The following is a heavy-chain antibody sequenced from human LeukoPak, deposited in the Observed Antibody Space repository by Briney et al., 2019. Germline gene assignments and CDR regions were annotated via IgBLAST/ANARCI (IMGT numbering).Heavy chain of an antibody. CDR2: INTNSGGT. Sequence: GASVTVSCKASGYTFTGYYMHWVRQAPGQGLEWMGWINTNSGGTNYAQTIQGRVTMAREKSISTAYMELSRLRSDDTAVYYCARAPRGVRGAPDNWFDPWGQGTLVPVSS. D-gene: IGHD3-10*01. CDR1: GYTFTGYY. V-gene: IGHV1-2*02. CDR3: ARAPRGVRGAPDNWFDP. J-gene: IGHJ5*02.